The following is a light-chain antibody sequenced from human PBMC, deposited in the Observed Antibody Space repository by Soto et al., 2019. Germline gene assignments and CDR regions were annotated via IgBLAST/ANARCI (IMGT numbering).Light chain of an antibody. V-gene: IGKV1-27*01. CDR1: QGITDV. CDR3: HKYNSAPFA. CDR2: AGS. J-gene: IGKJ3*01. Sequence: DIQMTQSPSSLSASIGDRVTITCRASQGITDVLAWYQQKPGKVPKLLIYAGSTLQSGVPSRFSGSGSGTDFTLTISSLQPEDVATYYCHKYNSAPFAFGPGTKVDI.